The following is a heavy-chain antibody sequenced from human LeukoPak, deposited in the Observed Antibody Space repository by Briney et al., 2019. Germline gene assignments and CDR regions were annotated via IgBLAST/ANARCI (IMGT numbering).Heavy chain of an antibody. V-gene: IGHV1-2*02. D-gene: IGHD1-26*01. J-gene: IGHJ4*02. CDR3: AREPSGSETVFDY. CDR1: GYTFTGYY. Sequence: GASVKVSCKASGYTFTGYYMHWVRQAPGQGLEWMGWINPNSGGTNYAQKFQGRVTMTRDTSISTAYMELGRLRSDDTAVYYCAREPSGSETVFDYWGQGTLVTVSS. CDR2: INPNSGGT.